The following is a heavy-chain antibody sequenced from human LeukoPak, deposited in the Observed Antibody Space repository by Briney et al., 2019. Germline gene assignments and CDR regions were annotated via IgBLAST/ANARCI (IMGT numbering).Heavy chain of an antibody. Sequence: GGSVKVSCKPSGYTFTRYDISWVRQAPGQRLEWMGRISAYNGNTNYAQKLQGRVTMTTDTSTSTAYMELRSLRSDDTAVYYCARGRIAAAGNFDYWGQGTLVTVSS. J-gene: IGHJ4*02. CDR1: GYTFTRYD. D-gene: IGHD6-13*01. CDR2: ISAYNGNT. CDR3: ARGRIAAAGNFDY. V-gene: IGHV1-18*01.